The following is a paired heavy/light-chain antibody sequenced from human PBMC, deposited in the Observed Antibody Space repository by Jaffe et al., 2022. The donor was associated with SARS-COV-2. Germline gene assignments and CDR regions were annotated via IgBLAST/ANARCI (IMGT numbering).Heavy chain of an antibody. CDR1: GFTFDDYA. CDR3: AKGRCSSTSCPWGGYYFDY. Sequence: EVQLVESGGGLVQPGRSLRLSCAASGFTFDDYAMHWVRQAPGKGLEWVSGISWNSGSIGYADSVKGRFTISRDNAKNSLYLQMNSLRAEDTALYYCAKGRCSSTSCPWGGYYFDYWGQGTLVTVSS. D-gene: IGHD2-2*01. J-gene: IGHJ4*02. CDR2: ISWNSGSI. V-gene: IGHV3-9*01.
Light chain of an antibody. CDR1: QSVSSY. Sequence: EIVLTQSPATLSLSPGERATLSCRASQSVSSYLAWYQQKPGQAPRLLIYDASNRATGIPARFSGSGSGTDFTLTISSLEPEDFAVYYCQQRSNWPGYTFGQGTKLEIK. CDR2: DAS. V-gene: IGKV3-11*01. CDR3: QQRSNWPGYT. J-gene: IGKJ2*01.